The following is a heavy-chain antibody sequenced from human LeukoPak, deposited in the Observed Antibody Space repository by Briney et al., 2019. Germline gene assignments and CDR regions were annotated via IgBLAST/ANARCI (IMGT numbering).Heavy chain of an antibody. Sequence: SETLSLTCAVYGGSFSGYYWSWIRQPPGKGLEWIGEINHSGSTNYNPSLKSRVTISVDTSKNQISLKLSSVTAADTAVYYCARGGYPSGCSSTSCYWGYWGQGTLVTVSS. CDR2: INHSGST. V-gene: IGHV4-34*01. J-gene: IGHJ4*02. CDR3: ARGGYPSGCSSTSCYWGY. CDR1: GGSFSGYY. D-gene: IGHD2-2*01.